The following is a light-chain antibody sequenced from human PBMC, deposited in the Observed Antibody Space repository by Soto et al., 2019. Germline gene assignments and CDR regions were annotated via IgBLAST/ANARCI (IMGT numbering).Light chain of an antibody. J-gene: IGKJ1*01. CDR2: WAS. Sequence: DIVMNQSRDSLAVSLVERATINCKSSQSVLYSSNNNNYIAWYQQKPGQPPKLIIYWASTRESGVPDRFSGSGSGTDFTLTISILQAEDVAIYYCQQYYDTPSTFXQGIKVDNK. CDR3: QQYYDTPST. V-gene: IGKV4-1*01. CDR1: QSVLYSSNNNNY.